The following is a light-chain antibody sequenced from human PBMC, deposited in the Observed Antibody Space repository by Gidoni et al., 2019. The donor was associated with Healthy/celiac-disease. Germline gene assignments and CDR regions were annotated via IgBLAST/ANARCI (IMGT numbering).Light chain of an antibody. V-gene: IGKV3-15*01. CDR3: QQYNNLLYT. J-gene: IGKJ2*01. CDR1: QGVSSN. CDR2: GAS. Sequence: EIVMTQAPATLSVSPGERAILSCRASQGVSSNLAWYQQKPGQAPRLLIYGASTWDTGIPARFSGSGSGTEFTLTISSLQSEDFAVYYCQQYNNLLYTFGQGTKLEIK.